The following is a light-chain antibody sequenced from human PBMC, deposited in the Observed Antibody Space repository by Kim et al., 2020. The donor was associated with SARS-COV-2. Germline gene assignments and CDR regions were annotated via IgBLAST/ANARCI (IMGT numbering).Light chain of an antibody. J-gene: IGKJ1*01. V-gene: IGKV1-9*01. CDR1: QGISTY. CDR3: QQLNSYPWT. CDR2: RAS. Sequence: DIQLTHSPPFLSASVGDRVTITCRASQGISTYLAWYQQIPGKAPKLLIYRASTLQSWVPSRFSGSGSGTEFTLTISNLQPEDFAIYYCQQLNSYPWTFGQGTKVDIK.